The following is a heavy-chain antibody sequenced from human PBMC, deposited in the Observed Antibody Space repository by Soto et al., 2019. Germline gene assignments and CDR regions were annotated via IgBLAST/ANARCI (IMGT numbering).Heavy chain of an antibody. CDR3: AKCMQTYWNYDAHHI. J-gene: IGHJ3*02. CDR1: GFTFSTYS. V-gene: IGHV3-23*01. CDR2: ITGTGGTT. Sequence: EVKLLESGGGLVQPGGSLRLSCAASGFTFSTYSMSWVRQAPGKGLEWVAHITGTGGTTYYADSVKGRFTISRDTSRNTLYLQMNSLGAEDTALYYCAKCMQTYWNYDAHHIWGQGTMVTVSS. D-gene: IGHD1-7*01.